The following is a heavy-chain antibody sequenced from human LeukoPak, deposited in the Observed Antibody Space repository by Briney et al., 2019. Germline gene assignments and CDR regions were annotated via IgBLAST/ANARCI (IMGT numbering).Heavy chain of an antibody. CDR2: IRSNANSYAT. J-gene: IGHJ4*02. V-gene: IGHV3-73*01. Sequence: PGGSLRLSCAVSGFTFSGSAMHWVRQASGKGLEWVGRIRSNANSYATAYAASVKGRFTVSRDDSKNTAYLQMSSLKIEDTAVYYCISRRDCTSTSCYVASDFDYWGQGTLVTVSS. CDR1: GFTFSGSA. CDR3: ISRRDCTSTSCYVASDFDY. D-gene: IGHD2-2*01.